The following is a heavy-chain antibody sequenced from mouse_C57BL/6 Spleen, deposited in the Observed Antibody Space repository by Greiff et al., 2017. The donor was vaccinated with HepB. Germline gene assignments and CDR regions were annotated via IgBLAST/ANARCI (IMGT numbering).Heavy chain of an antibody. D-gene: IGHD2-3*01. Sequence: EVQRVESGGDLVKPGGSLKLSCAASGFTFSSYGMSWVRQTPDKRLEWVATISSGGSYTYYPDSVKGRFTISRDNAKNTLYLQMSSLKSEDTAMYYCARQGTYDYLDYWGQGTTLTVSS. V-gene: IGHV5-6*01. CDR2: ISSGGSYT. CDR3: ARQGTYDYLDY. J-gene: IGHJ2*01. CDR1: GFTFSSYG.